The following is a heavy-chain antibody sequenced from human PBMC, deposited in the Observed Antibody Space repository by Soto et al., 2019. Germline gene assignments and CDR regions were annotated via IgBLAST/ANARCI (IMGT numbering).Heavy chain of an antibody. CDR3: AKARGVEMATIFIR. CDR1: GFTFSSYG. Sequence: GGSLRLSCAASGFTFSSYGMHWVRQAPGKGLERVAVISYDGSNKYYAEYVKGRFTISRDNSKNTLYLQLNSLRAEDTAVYYCAKARGVEMATIFIRWGQGTLVTVSS. CDR2: ISYDGSNK. V-gene: IGHV3-30*18. D-gene: IGHD5-12*01. J-gene: IGHJ4*02.